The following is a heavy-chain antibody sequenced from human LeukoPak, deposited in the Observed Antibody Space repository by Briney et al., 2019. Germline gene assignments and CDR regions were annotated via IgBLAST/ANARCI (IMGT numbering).Heavy chain of an antibody. D-gene: IGHD3-22*01. CDR1: GGSISSSNW. V-gene: IGHV4-4*02. Sequence: SGTLSLTCAVSGGSISSSNWWSWVRQPPGKGLEWIGEIHHSGSTNYNPSLKSRVTISVDKSKNQFSLKLSSVTAADTAVYYCARGETYYYDSSGSQLDYWGQGTLVTVSS. J-gene: IGHJ4*02. CDR3: ARGETYYYDSSGSQLDY. CDR2: IHHSGST.